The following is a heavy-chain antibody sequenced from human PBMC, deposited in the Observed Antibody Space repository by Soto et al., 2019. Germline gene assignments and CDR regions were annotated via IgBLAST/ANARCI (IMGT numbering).Heavy chain of an antibody. Sequence: SETLSLTCTVSGGSISSGVYYWSWIRQHPGKGLEWIGYIYYSGSTYYNPSLKSRVTISVDTSKNQFSLKLSSVTAADTAVYYCARGIDPEYCSGGSCYQGESWFDPWGQGTLVTVSS. CDR2: IYYSGST. V-gene: IGHV4-31*03. D-gene: IGHD2-15*01. CDR1: GGSISSGVYY. J-gene: IGHJ5*02. CDR3: ARGIDPEYCSGGSCYQGESWFDP.